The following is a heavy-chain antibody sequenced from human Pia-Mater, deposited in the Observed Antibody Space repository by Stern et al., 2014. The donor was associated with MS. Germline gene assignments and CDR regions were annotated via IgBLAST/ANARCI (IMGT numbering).Heavy chain of an antibody. J-gene: IGHJ4*02. CDR1: GFTFDDCA. V-gene: IGHV3-9*01. Sequence: EVQLLESGGGSVQPGRSLRLSCAASGFTFDDCAMHWVRQAPGKGLEWGSGISWNSNNIGYADSVRGRFTISRDNAKNSLYLQMNGLRPEDTALYYCAKDISERHYYFDSWGEGTLVTVSS. D-gene: IGHD3-16*02. CDR3: AKDISERHYYFDS. CDR2: ISWNSNNI.